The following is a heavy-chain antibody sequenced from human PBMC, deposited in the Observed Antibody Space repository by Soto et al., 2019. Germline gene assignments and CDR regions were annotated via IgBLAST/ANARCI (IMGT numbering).Heavy chain of an antibody. Sequence: EVQLVESGGGLLQPGGSLRLSCAASGFTISSYNMSWVRQAPGKGLEWVSCISRDSGTIYYADSVKGRFIISRDNFKDPVYLQMSSLRDEGQAVNYCAGGGRGCRWYGDALGQGTLVTVSS. CDR2: ISRDSGTI. CDR3: AGGGRGCRWYGDA. CDR1: GFTISSYN. D-gene: IGHD6-13*01. J-gene: IGHJ5*02. V-gene: IGHV3-48*02.